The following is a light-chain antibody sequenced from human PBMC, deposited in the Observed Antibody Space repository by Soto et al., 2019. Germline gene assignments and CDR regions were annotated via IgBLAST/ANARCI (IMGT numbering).Light chain of an antibody. J-gene: IGLJ1*01. CDR2: EVN. CDR3: TSYAGGNNV. Sequence: QSALTQPPSASGSPGQSVTISCTGTSSDVGGYNYVSWYQQHPGKVPKLMVYEVNKRPSGVPDRFSGSKSGNTASLTVSGLQAEDDTDYYFTSYAGGNNVFGTGTKVTVL. CDR1: SSDVGGYNY. V-gene: IGLV2-8*01.